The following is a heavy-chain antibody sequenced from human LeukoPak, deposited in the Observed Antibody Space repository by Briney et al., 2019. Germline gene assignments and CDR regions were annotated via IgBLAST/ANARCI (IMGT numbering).Heavy chain of an antibody. CDR2: FYTSGST. CDR1: GGSISSYY. Sequence: SETLSLTCTVSGGSISSYYWSWIRQPAGKGLEWIGRFYTSGSTNYNPSLKSRVTMSVDTSKNQFSLKLSSVTAADTAVYYCARYVAMIDQERTHYYYYMDVWGKGTTVTVSS. D-gene: IGHD3-22*01. V-gene: IGHV4-4*07. J-gene: IGHJ6*03. CDR3: ARYVAMIDQERTHYYYYMDV.